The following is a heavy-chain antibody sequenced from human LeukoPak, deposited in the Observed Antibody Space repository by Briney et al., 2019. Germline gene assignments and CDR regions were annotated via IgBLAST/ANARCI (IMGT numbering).Heavy chain of an antibody. J-gene: IGHJ3*02. CDR2: ISSSGSAI. CDR3: ARDVEPDAFDI. D-gene: IGHD1-1*01. Sequence: GGSLRLSCAASGFTFSSYAMSWVRQAPGKGLEWVSYISSSGSAIYYADSVKGRFTISKDNAHNSLYLQMNSLRAEDTAVYYCARDVEPDAFDIWGQGTMVTVSS. CDR1: GFTFSSYA. V-gene: IGHV3-48*03.